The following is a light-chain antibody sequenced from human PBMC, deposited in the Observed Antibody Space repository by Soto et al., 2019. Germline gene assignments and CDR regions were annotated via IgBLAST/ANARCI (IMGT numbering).Light chain of an antibody. J-gene: IGKJ4*01. V-gene: IGKV3-15*01. CDR3: QHYNNWPLT. CDR1: QSVNSK. Sequence: EIVMTQSPATLSVSPGERATLSCRASQSVNSKLAWYQHKPGHAPRLLIYDASTRATGIPARFTGSGSGTEFTLTISSLHSEDFAVYCCQHYNNWPLTFGGGTKVEIK. CDR2: DAS.